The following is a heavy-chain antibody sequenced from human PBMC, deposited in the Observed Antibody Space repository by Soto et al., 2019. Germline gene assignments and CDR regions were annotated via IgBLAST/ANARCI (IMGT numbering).Heavy chain of an antibody. J-gene: IGHJ4*02. CDR3: VKDQSKYCSSTSCYSAFDY. D-gene: IGHD2-2*01. V-gene: IGHV3-64D*06. CDR2: SSSNGGST. Sequence: GGSLRLSCSASGFTFSSYAMHWVRQAPGKGLEYVSASSSNGGSTYYADSVKGRFTISRDNSKNTLYLQMSSLRAEDTAVYYCVKDQSKYCSSTSCYSAFDYWGQGTLVTVSS. CDR1: GFTFSSYA.